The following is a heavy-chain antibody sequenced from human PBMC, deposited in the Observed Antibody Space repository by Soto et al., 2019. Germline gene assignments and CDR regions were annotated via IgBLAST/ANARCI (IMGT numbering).Heavy chain of an antibody. CDR3: ARVAYVKRPGYCSSTSCYRYYGMDV. D-gene: IGHD2-2*02. J-gene: IGHJ6*02. CDR2: IIPIFGTA. CDR1: GGTFSSYA. V-gene: IGHV1-69*01. Sequence: QVQLVQSGAEVKKPGSSVKVSCKASGGTFSSYAISWVRQAPGQGLEWMGGIIPIFGTANYAQKFQGRVTITADESTSTAYMELSSLRSEDTAVYYCARVAYVKRPGYCSSTSCYRYYGMDVWGQGTTVTVSS.